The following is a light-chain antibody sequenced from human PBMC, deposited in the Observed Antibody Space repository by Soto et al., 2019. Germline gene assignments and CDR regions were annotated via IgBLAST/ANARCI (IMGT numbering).Light chain of an antibody. CDR3: QQYNSPMYT. Sequence: DIQMTQSPSTLSASVGDRVTITCRASQSISSWLAWYQQKPGKAPMLLIYDASSLESGVPSRFSGSGSGTEFTLTISSLQPDDFATYYCQQYNSPMYTFGQGTKLEIK. CDR1: QSISSW. CDR2: DAS. J-gene: IGKJ2*01. V-gene: IGKV1-5*01.